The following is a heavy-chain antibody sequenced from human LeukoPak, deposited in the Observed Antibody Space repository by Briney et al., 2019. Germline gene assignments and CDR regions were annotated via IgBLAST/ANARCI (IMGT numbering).Heavy chain of an antibody. J-gene: IGHJ6*02. D-gene: IGHD3-22*01. CDR2: INPSDGSA. CDR3: ARENDSSGYYYYYYGMDV. V-gene: IGHV1-46*01. CDR1: GYTFTSHY. Sequence: GASVTVSCKASGYTFTSHYVHWVRQAPGQGLEWMGTINPSDGSATYAQRLQGRVTMTTDTSTSTAYMELRSLRSDDTAVYYCARENDSSGYYYYYYGMDVWGQGTTVTVSS.